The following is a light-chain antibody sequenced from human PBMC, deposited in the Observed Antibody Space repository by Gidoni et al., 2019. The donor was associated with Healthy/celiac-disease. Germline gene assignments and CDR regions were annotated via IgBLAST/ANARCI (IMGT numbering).Light chain of an antibody. CDR1: QSVSSY. CDR3: QQRSNWPRT. V-gene: IGKV3-11*01. J-gene: IGKJ1*01. CDR2: DAS. Sequence: EIVLTQPPATLSLSPGERATLSCRASQSVSSYLAWYQQKPGQAPRLLIYDASNRATGIPARFSGSGSGTDFTLTISSLEPEDFAVYYCQQRSNWPRTFGQGTKVETK.